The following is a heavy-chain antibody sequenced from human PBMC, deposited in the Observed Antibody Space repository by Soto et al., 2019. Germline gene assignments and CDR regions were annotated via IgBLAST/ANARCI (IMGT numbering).Heavy chain of an antibody. D-gene: IGHD2-15*01. Sequence: QVQLVESGGGVVQPGRSLRLSCAASGFTFSNYGMHWVRQAPGKGLEWVAVIWYDGSNKYYADSVKGRFTISRDNSKNTLYLQMNFLRAEDTAVYYCARPNCSGGSCYPEFDYWGQGTLVTVSS. V-gene: IGHV3-33*01. CDR2: IWYDGSNK. CDR3: ARPNCSGGSCYPEFDY. J-gene: IGHJ4*02. CDR1: GFTFSNYG.